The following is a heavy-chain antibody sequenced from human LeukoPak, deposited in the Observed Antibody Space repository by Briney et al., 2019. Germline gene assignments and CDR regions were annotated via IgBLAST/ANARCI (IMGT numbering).Heavy chain of an antibody. CDR1: GGSISSSSYY. CDR2: VYYSGST. V-gene: IGHV4-61*01. J-gene: IGHJ6*02. Sequence: PSETLSLTCTVSGGSISSSSYYWSWIRQPPGKAPEWIGYVYYSGSTNYNPSLESRVTMSISTSENQFSLKLSSVTAADTAVYYCARLRQQRVLGMDVWGQGTTVTVSS. D-gene: IGHD3-16*01. CDR3: ARLRQQRVLGMDV.